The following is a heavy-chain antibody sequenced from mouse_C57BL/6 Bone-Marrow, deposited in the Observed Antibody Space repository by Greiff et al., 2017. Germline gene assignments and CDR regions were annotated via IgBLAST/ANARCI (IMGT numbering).Heavy chain of an antibody. Sequence: EVKVVESGGGLVKPGGSLKLSCAASGFTFSSYAMSWVRQTPEKGLEWVATISDGGGYTHYPDNVKGRFTISRDNAKNILYLQMSNLKSEDTAMYYCASFYYYGSRDDYWGQGTTLTVSS. CDR2: ISDGGGYT. V-gene: IGHV5-4*03. CDR3: ASFYYYGSRDDY. CDR1: GFTFSSYA. D-gene: IGHD1-1*01. J-gene: IGHJ2*01.